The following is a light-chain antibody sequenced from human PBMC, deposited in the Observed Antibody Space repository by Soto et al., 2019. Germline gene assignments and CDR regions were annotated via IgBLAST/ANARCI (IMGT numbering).Light chain of an antibody. V-gene: IGKV1-8*01. Sequence: AIRMTQSPSSLSASTGDRVTITCRASQGIRSYLAWYQQKPGKAPKLLIYAASTLQSGVPSRFSGSGSGTDFTLTISCLQSEAFASYSCQQYYSYPRTCGQGPKVEIK. CDR2: AAS. CDR1: QGIRSY. J-gene: IGKJ1*01. CDR3: QQYYSYPRT.